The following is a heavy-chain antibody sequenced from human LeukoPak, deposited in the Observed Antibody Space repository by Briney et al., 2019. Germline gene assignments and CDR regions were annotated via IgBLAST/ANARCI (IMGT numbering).Heavy chain of an antibody. CDR1: GFTFSDYY. V-gene: IGHV3-11*01. D-gene: IGHD2-15*01. CDR3: ARVAVVAATPDY. J-gene: IGHJ4*02. Sequence: GGSLRLSCAASGFTFSDYYMSWIRQAPGKGLEWVSYISSSGSTIYYADSVKGRFTISRDNAKNSPYLQMNSLRAEDTAVYYCARVAVVAATPDYWGQGTLVTVSS. CDR2: ISSSGSTI.